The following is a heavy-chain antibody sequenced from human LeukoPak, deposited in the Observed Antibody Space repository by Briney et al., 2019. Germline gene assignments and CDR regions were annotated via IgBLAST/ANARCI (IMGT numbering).Heavy chain of an antibody. CDR2: IRNKANSHTT. D-gene: IGHD3-10*01. Sequence: GGSLRLSCAVPGVSFSDNYMDWVRQAPGKGLEWVGRIRNKANSHTTDYAASVRGRFTIARDDSKNSLNLEMNSLKTEDTAVYYCAREYYCRLDYWGRGTLVTVSS. J-gene: IGHJ4*02. CDR1: GVSFSDNY. V-gene: IGHV3-72*01. CDR3: AREYYCRLDY.